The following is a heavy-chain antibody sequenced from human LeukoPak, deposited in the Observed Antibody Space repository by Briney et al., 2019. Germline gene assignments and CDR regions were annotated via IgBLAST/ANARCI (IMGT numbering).Heavy chain of an antibody. D-gene: IGHD5-24*01. CDR3: ARQESEMATPANRYFDH. CDR1: GYNFANDW. CDR2: IYPGDSDT. Sequence: GESLKISCQGSGYNFANDWIGWVRQMPGKGPEWIGIIYPGDSDTIYSPSFQGQVTISADKSISTAYLQWSSLKASDSAMYYCARQESEMATPANRYFDHWGQGTLVTVSS. V-gene: IGHV5-51*01. J-gene: IGHJ4*02.